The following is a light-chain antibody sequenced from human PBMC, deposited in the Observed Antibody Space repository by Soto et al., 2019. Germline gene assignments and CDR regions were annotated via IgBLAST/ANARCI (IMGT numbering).Light chain of an antibody. J-gene: IGKJ1*01. V-gene: IGKV3-20*01. CDR3: HQSGSSPT. CDR1: QSVSNNY. Sequence: ESVLPQSPGTLPLSPGERATLSCRASQSVSNNYLAWYQHKPGQAPRVLIYGASSRATGIPDRFSGSGSGTDFTLTISRLVPEDVAVYYCHQSGSSPTFGQMT. CDR2: GAS.